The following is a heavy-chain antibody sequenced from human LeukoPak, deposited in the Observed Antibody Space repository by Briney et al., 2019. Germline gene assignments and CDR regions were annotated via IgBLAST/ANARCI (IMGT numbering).Heavy chain of an antibody. CDR2: IKEDGSEK. D-gene: IGHD6-13*01. CDR3: AKTKGSSSWPYYFDY. CDR1: GFIFSDYY. Sequence: AGGSLRLSCAVSGFIFSDYYMSWVRQAPGKGLEWVADIKEDGSEKYYVDSVKGRFTISRDNAKNSLFLQMNSLRAEDTAVYYCAKTKGSSSWPYYFDYWGQGTLVTVSS. J-gene: IGHJ4*02. V-gene: IGHV3-7*01.